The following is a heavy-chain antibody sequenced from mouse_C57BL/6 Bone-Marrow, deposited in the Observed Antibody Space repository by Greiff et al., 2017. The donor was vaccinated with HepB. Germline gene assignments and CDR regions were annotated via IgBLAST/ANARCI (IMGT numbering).Heavy chain of an antibody. V-gene: IGHV5-4*01. CDR1: GFTFSSYA. CDR3: ARDPIYYGNFSMDY. J-gene: IGHJ4*01. Sequence: VQLKESGGGLVKPGGSLKLSCAASGFTFSSYAMSWVRQTPEKRLEWVATISDGGSYTYYPDNVKGRFTISRDNAKNNLYLQMSHLKSEDTAMYYCARDPIYYGNFSMDYWGQGTSVTVSS. D-gene: IGHD2-1*01. CDR2: ISDGGSYT.